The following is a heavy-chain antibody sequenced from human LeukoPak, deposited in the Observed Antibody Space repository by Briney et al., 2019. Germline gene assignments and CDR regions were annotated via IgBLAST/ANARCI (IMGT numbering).Heavy chain of an antibody. D-gene: IGHD3-22*01. CDR3: AREYHDSTGYLDY. Sequence: GGSLRLSGAASGFTFRRYGMTWVRQAPGKGLDWVSSVSDSGRNTYYADSVKGRFTISRDNSRNTLYLQMNSLRAEDTAVYYCAREYHDSTGYLDYWGQGTLVTVSS. V-gene: IGHV3-23*01. CDR1: GFTFRRYG. CDR2: VSDSGRNT. J-gene: IGHJ4*02.